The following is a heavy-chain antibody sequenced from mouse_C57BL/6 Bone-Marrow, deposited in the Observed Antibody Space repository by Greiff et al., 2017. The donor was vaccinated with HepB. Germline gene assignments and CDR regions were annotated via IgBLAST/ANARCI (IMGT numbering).Heavy chain of an antibody. CDR3: ARNGYSFAY. Sequence: VQLQQPGAELVKPGASVKMSCKASGFTFTSYWITWVKQRPGQGLEWIGDIYRGCGSTNYNEKFKSKGTLTVDTSSNTAYMQLSSMTSADSAVYYYARNGYSFAYWGPGPLVTVSA. CDR2: IYRGCGST. CDR1: GFTFTSYW. V-gene: IGHV1-55*01. J-gene: IGHJ3*01. D-gene: IGHD2-3*01.